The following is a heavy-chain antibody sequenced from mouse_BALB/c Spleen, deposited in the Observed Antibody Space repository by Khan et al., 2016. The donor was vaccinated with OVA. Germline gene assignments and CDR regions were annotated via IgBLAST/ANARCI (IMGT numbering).Heavy chain of an antibody. CDR2: IDPYDSET. Sequence: VQLQESGAELVRPGASVKLSCEASGYTFTSYWMNWVQQSPEQGLEWIGRIDPYDSETHYNQNFKDKAILTVDKSSSTAYMQLSSLTSEDSAVYFCARNPFAYWGQGTLVTVSA. J-gene: IGHJ3*01. CDR3: ARNPFAY. CDR1: GYTFTSYW. V-gene: IGHV1-52*01.